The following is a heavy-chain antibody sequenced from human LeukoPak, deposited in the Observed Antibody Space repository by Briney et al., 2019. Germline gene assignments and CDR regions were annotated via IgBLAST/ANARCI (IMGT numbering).Heavy chain of an antibody. CDR2: IYSSGTT. CDR1: GFTVSAYY. CDR3: ARTLRGYSYLGYFDY. J-gene: IGHJ4*02. Sequence: GGSLRLSCAASGFTVSAYYLSWVRQAPGKGLEWVSVIYSSGTTDYADSVKGRFTISRDDSKNTLYLQMNSLRAENTAIYYCARTLRGYSYLGYFDYWGQGTLVTVSS. D-gene: IGHD5-18*01. V-gene: IGHV3-66*01.